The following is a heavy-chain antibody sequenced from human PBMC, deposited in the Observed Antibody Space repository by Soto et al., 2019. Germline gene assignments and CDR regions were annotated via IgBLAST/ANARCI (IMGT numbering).Heavy chain of an antibody. CDR1: GFTFSGSA. D-gene: IGHD2-15*01. J-gene: IGHJ6*02. V-gene: IGHV3-73*01. CDR2: IRSKANSYAT. CDR3: TREVVVVVAAYYYYYGMDV. Sequence: EVQLVESGGGLVQPGGSLKLSCAASGFTFSGSAMHWVRQASGKGLEWVGRIRSKANSYATAYAASVKGRFTISRDDSKNTAYLQMNSLKTEDTAVYYCTREVVVVVAAYYYYYGMDVWGQGTTVTVSS.